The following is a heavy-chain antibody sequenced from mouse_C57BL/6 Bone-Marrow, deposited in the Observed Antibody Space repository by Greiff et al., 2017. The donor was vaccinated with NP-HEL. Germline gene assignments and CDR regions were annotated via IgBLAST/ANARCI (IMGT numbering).Heavy chain of an antibody. CDR2: IHHNSGST. CDR1: GYTFTSYW. Sequence: QVQLQQPGAELVKPGASVKLSCKASGYTFTSYWMHWVKQRPGQGLEWIGMIHHNSGSTNYNEKFKSKATLTVDKSSSTAYMQLSSLTSEDSAVYYCAREGYSNDWYFDVWGTGTTVTVSS. D-gene: IGHD2-5*01. CDR3: AREGYSNDWYFDV. V-gene: IGHV1-64*01. J-gene: IGHJ1*03.